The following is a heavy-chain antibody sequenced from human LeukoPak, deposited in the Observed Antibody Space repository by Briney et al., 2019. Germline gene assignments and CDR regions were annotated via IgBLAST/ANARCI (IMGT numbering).Heavy chain of an antibody. Sequence: GGSLRLSCAASGFTFSSYGMHWVRQAPGKGLEWVAVIWYDGSNKYYADSVKGRFTISRDNSKNTLYLQMNSLRAEDTAVYYCAKDHYYDSSGPDYWGQGTLVTVSA. J-gene: IGHJ4*02. CDR2: IWYDGSNK. CDR1: GFTFSSYG. CDR3: AKDHYYDSSGPDY. D-gene: IGHD3-22*01. V-gene: IGHV3-33*06.